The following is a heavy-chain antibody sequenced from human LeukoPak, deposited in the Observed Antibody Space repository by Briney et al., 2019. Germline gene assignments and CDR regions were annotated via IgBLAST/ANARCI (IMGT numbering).Heavy chain of an antibody. Sequence: GGSLRLSCAASGFTFSSYGMHWVRQAPGKGLEWVAFIRYDGSNKYYADSVKGRFTISRDNAKKSLYLQMNSLRAEDTAMYYCTRAYGSYSGFDYWGQGTLVTVSS. CDR3: TRAYGSYSGFDY. CDR2: IRYDGSNK. J-gene: IGHJ4*02. D-gene: IGHD1-26*01. CDR1: GFTFSSYG. V-gene: IGHV3-30*02.